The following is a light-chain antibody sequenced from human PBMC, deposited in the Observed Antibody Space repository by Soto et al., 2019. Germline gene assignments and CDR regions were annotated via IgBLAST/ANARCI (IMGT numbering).Light chain of an antibody. CDR3: QQYYSTPLT. J-gene: IGKJ4*01. V-gene: IGKV3-15*01. CDR1: QYVGSY. Sequence: EIVMTQSPDTLSVSPGERATLSCRASQYVGSYLAWYQQKPGQAPRLLIYGASTRATGIPARFSGSGSGTEFTLTISSLQSEDFAVYYCQQYYSTPLTFGGGTKVEIK. CDR2: GAS.